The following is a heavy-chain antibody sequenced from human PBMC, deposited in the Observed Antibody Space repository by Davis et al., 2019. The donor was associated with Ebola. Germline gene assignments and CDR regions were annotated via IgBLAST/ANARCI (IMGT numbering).Heavy chain of an antibody. Sequence: AASVKVSCKASGYTFTSYGISWVRQAPGQGLEWMGWISAYNGNTNYAQKLQGRVTMTTDTSTSTAYMELRSLTYDDTAVYYCARLCSSSCPNDYWGQGTLITVSS. D-gene: IGHD2-2*01. CDR1: GYTFTSYG. J-gene: IGHJ4*02. CDR3: ARLCSSSCPNDY. CDR2: ISAYNGNT. V-gene: IGHV1-18*01.